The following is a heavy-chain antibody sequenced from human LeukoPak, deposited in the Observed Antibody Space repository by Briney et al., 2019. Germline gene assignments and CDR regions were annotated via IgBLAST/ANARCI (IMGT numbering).Heavy chain of an antibody. CDR2: IIPILGIA. Sequence: PGSSVKVSCKASGGTFSSYAISWVRQAPGQGLEWMGRIIPILGIANYAQKFQGRVTITADKSTSTAYMELSSLRSEDTAVYYCARGRVEPAKNWFDPWGQGTLVTVSS. CDR3: ARGRVEPAKNWFDP. J-gene: IGHJ5*02. CDR1: GGTFSSYA. V-gene: IGHV1-69*04. D-gene: IGHD3-3*01.